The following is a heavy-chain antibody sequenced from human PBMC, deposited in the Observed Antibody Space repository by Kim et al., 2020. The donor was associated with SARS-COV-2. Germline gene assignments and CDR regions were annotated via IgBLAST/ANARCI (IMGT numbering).Heavy chain of an antibody. CDR2: ISSSSSYI. V-gene: IGHV3-21*01. CDR1: GFTFSSYS. CDR3: ARGPTGRNNWFDP. J-gene: IGHJ5*02. D-gene: IGHD4-17*01. Sequence: GGSLRLSCAASGFTFSSYSMNWVRQAPGKGLEWVSSISSSSSYIYYADSVKGRFTISRDNAKNSLYLQMNSLRAEDTAVYYCARGPTGRNNWFDPWGQGTLVTVSS.